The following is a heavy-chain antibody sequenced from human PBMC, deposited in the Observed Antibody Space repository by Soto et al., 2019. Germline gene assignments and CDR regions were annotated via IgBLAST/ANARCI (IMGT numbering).Heavy chain of an antibody. CDR3: ARYPIYHFWSGYYDYSPYSYYGTHV. J-gene: IGHJ6*02. V-gene: IGHV1-2*02. D-gene: IGHD3-3*01. Sequence: ESSVKVSCKASGYTFTGYYMHWVRQAPGQGLAWMGWINPTSGGTNYAQKFQGRVTMTRDTSISTAYMELSRIRYDDTALYYCARYPIYHFWSGYYDYSPYSYYGTHVSGQGTTV. CDR1: GYTFTGYY. CDR2: INPTSGGT.